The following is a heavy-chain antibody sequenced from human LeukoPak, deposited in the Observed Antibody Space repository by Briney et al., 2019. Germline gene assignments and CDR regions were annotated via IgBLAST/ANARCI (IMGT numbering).Heavy chain of an antibody. CDR1: GFTFSSYW. J-gene: IGHJ4*02. CDR3: AQEGTGDYYFDY. D-gene: IGHD7-27*01. Sequence: PGGSRRLSCAASGFTFSSYWMHWVRQAPGKGLVWVSRINSDGRSTSYADSVKGRFTISRDNAKNTLYLQMNSLRAEDTAVYYCAQEGTGDYYFDYWGQGTLVTVSS. V-gene: IGHV3-74*01. CDR2: INSDGRST.